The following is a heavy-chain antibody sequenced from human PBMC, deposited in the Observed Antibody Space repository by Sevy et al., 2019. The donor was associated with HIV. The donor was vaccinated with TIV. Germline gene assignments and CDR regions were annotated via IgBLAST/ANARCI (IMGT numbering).Heavy chain of an antibody. Sequence: GGSLRLSCAASGFTFSSYSMIGVRQSPRKGLEWVSGISGSGGHTYYADSVKGRFTISRDNLKNTLYLQMNSLRVDDTALYYCAKGHFDTTLDYWGQGTLVTVSS. J-gene: IGHJ4*02. D-gene: IGHD1-1*01. CDR2: ISGSGGHT. V-gene: IGHV3-23*01. CDR1: GFTFSSYS. CDR3: AKGHFDTTLDY.